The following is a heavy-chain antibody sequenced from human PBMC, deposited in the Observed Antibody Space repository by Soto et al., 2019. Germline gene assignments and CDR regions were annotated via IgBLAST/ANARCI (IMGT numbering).Heavy chain of an antibody. V-gene: IGHV1-2*04. D-gene: IGHD5-12*01. J-gene: IGHJ6*03. Sequence: QVQLVQSGAEVRKPGASVTVSCRSSGDSFNDYYIHWVRQAPGQGFEWMGWINPNGGVTKYAQKFQGWVSMTRDTSIRTIYMQLSRLRSDDTALYYCARESGRATATLDYYYFYMDVWGTGTTVTVSS. CDR1: GDSFNDYY. CDR2: INPNGGVT. CDR3: ARESGRATATLDYYYFYMDV.